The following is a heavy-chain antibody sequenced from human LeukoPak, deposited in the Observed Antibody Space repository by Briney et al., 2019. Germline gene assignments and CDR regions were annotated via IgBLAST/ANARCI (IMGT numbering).Heavy chain of an antibody. D-gene: IGHD3-3*01. CDR1: GFTFSSYW. J-gene: IGHJ4*02. V-gene: IGHV3-23*01. CDR3: AKEHDYSNAAPEWGFDS. CDR2: ISGSSSHT. Sequence: GGSLRLSCAASGFTFSSYWMSWVRQAPGKGLEWVSGISGSSSHTLDADSVRGRFIISRDNTRNTLYLHMNSLRAEDTALYYCAKEHDYSNAAPEWGFDSWGQGTLVTVSS.